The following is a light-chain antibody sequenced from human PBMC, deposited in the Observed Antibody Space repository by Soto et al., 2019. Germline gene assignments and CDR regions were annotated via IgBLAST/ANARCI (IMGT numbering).Light chain of an antibody. CDR1: QSVSSN. CDR3: QQYNYWPPT. V-gene: IGKV3-15*01. CDR2: GAS. J-gene: IGKJ1*01. Sequence: EIVMTQSPATLSVSPGERATLSCRASQSVSSNLAWYQQKPGQAPRLLIYGASTRATGIPARFSGSGSGTEFTLTLRRLQAEDFAVYYCQQYNYWPPTFGQGTQVEIK.